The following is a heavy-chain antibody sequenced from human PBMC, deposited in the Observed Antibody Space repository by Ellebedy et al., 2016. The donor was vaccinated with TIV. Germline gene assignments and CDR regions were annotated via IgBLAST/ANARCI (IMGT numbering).Heavy chain of an antibody. CDR2: FDWDDDI. D-gene: IGHD1-26*01. V-gene: IGHV2-70*04. CDR1: GFSLSPRGMR. J-gene: IGHJ2*01. Sequence: SGPTLVKPTQTLTLTCTFSGFSLSPRGMRVNWIRQPPGKALEWLARFDWDDDIFYSTSLKTRLTISKDTSKNQVVLTMTNMDPVETATYYCARMLGRMGYFDLWGRGTLITVSS. CDR3: ARMLGRMGYFDL.